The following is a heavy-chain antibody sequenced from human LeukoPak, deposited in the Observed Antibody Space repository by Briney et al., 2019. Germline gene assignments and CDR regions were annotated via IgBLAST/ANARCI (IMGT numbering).Heavy chain of an antibody. CDR3: AKDWDTAMAQRFDY. CDR2: ISYDGSNK. D-gene: IGHD5-18*01. CDR1: GFTFSSYG. V-gene: IGHV3-30*18. Sequence: PGGSLRLSCAAPGFTFSSYGMHWVRQAPGKGLEWVAVISYDGSNKYYADSVKGRFTISRDNSKNTLYLQMNSLRAEDTAVYYCAKDWDTAMAQRFDYWGQGTLVTVSS. J-gene: IGHJ4*02.